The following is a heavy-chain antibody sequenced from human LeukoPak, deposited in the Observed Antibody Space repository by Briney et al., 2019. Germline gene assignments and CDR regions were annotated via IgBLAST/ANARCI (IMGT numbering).Heavy chain of an antibody. CDR1: GYTFTGYY. D-gene: IGHD5/OR15-5a*01. Sequence: GASVKVSCEASGYTFTGYYMHWVRQAPGQGLEWMGWINPNSGGTNYAQKFQGRVTMTRDTSISTAYMELSRLRSDDTAVYYCARVPATVYIDWFDPWGQGTLVTVSS. CDR3: ARVPATVYIDWFDP. V-gene: IGHV1-2*02. CDR2: INPNSGGT. J-gene: IGHJ5*02.